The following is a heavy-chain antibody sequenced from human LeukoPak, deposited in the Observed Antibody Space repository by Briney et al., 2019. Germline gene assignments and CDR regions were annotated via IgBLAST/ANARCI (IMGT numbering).Heavy chain of an antibody. CDR3: ASSSSRRDYYYYMDV. D-gene: IGHD6-13*01. CDR1: GGTFSSYA. V-gene: IGHV1-69*13. J-gene: IGHJ6*03. Sequence: GASVKVSCKASGGTFSSYAISWVRQAPGQGLEWMGGIIPIFGTANYAQKFQGRVTITADESTSTAYMELSSLRSEDTAVYYCASSSSRRDYYYYMDVWGKGTTVTVSS. CDR2: IIPIFGTA.